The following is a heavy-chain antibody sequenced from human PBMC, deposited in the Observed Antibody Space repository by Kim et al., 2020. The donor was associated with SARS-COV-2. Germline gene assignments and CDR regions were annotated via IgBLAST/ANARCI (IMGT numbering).Heavy chain of an antibody. Sequence: GGSLRLSCAASGFSVSTNDMSWVRQAPGKGLEWVATIFGSGTTYFADSAKGRFTISRDNSKNTLYLQMNSLRAEETAAYHCARKLLWFGDNGMDVWGQGTTVTVSS. CDR2: IFGSGTT. CDR3: ARKLLWFGDNGMDV. D-gene: IGHD3-10*01. V-gene: IGHV3-53*01. CDR1: GFSVSTND. J-gene: IGHJ6*02.